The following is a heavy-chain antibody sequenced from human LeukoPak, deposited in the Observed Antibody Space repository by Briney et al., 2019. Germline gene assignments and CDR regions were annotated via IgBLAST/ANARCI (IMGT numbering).Heavy chain of an antibody. CDR1: GGSISSYY. V-gene: IGHV4-59*08. CDR2: IYYSGST. Sequence: SETLSLTCTVSGGSISSYYWSWIRQPPGKGLEWIGSIYYSGSTYYNPSLKSRVTISVDTSKNQFSLKLSSVTAADTAVYYCARARAGYSYVPLDYYFDYWGQGTLVTVSS. D-gene: IGHD5-18*01. J-gene: IGHJ4*02. CDR3: ARARAGYSYVPLDYYFDY.